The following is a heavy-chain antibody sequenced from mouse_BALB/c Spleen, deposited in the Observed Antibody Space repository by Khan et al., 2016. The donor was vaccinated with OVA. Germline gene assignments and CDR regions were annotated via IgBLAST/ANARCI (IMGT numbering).Heavy chain of an antibody. CDR3: ATSYFYGYYFDY. CDR2: ISGDSNTI. CDR1: GFTFSSYG. V-gene: IGHV5-17*02. Sequence: EVELVESGGDLVQPGGSRKLSCAASGFTFSSYGMHWVRQAPEKGLEWVAYISGDSNTIYYADTVKGRFTISRDHPRHTLFLQMTSLMSEDTAMYYCATSYFYGYYFDYWGPGTTLTVSS. D-gene: IGHD1-1*01. J-gene: IGHJ2*01.